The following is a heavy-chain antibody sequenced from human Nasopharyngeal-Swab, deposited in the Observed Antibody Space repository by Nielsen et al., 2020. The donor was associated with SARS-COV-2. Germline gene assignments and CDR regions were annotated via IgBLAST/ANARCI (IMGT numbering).Heavy chain of an antibody. Sequence: GESLKISCQGSGSSFSTYWIGWVRQMPGKGLEWMGIIYPGDSTTKYRPSFQGQVTISADKSISTAYLQWSSLKASDTAMYYCAKTYYYGSGRTIWFDPWGQGTFVTVSS. CDR1: GSSFSTYW. J-gene: IGHJ5*02. D-gene: IGHD3-10*01. CDR2: IYPGDSTT. CDR3: AKTYYYGSGRTIWFDP. V-gene: IGHV5-51*01.